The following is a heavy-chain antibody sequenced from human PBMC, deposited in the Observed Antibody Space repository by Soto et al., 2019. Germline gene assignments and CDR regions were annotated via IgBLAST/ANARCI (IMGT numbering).Heavy chain of an antibody. CDR3: ARGPIHYYYYYHVDV. D-gene: IGHD2-21*01. J-gene: IGHJ6*03. V-gene: IGHV4-34*01. CDR2: INHSGST. CDR1: GGSFSGYY. Sequence: TLSLTCAVYGGSFSGYYWSWIRQPPGKGLEWIGEINHSGSTNYNPSLKSRVTISVDTSKNQFSLKLSSVTAADTAVYYCARGPIHYYYYYHVDVWGKGTTVTVPS.